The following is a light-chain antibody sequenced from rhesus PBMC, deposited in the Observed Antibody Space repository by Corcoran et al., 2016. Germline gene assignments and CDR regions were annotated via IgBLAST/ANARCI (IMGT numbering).Light chain of an antibody. Sequence: EIVMTQSPSTLSLSLGERVTLSCRSSQSVISYVAWYQQKPEQAPRLLIYGACSRATGIPDRFRGSGAGTDVTLLTSRLEREEVGVYDCQQYSNWSTLGGGTKVGLK. CDR1: QSVISY. CDR3: QQYSNWST. CDR2: GAC. J-gene: IGKJ4*01. V-gene: IGKV3S9*01.